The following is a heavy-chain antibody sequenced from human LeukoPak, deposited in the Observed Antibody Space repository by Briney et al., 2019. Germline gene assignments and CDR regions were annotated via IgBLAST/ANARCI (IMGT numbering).Heavy chain of an antibody. Sequence: GGSLRLSCVASGFTLSNYWVTSVRQAPGKGLEWVAHIKEDGGATHSPDSVRGRFTFVRENANSLYLEMNSLRDEDTAVYFCARGRGWYRQYRGQGTLVSVSS. CDR3: ARGRGWYRQY. CDR1: GFTLSNYW. CDR2: IKEDGGAT. V-gene: IGHV3-7*04. J-gene: IGHJ1*01. D-gene: IGHD6-19*01.